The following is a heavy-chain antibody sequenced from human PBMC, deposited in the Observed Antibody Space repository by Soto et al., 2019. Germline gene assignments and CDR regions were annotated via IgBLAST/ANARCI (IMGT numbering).Heavy chain of an antibody. Sequence: EVQLVESGGGLVKPGGSLSLSCAASGSTFSSYSMNWFRQAPGKGLEWVSSISSSSSYIYYADSVKGRFTISRDNAKNSLYLQMNSLRAEDTAVYYCARDQPGYSYGYGLGYWGQGTLVTVSS. CDR2: ISSSSSYI. D-gene: IGHD5-18*01. J-gene: IGHJ4*02. CDR3: ARDQPGYSYGYGLGY. V-gene: IGHV3-21*01. CDR1: GSTFSSYS.